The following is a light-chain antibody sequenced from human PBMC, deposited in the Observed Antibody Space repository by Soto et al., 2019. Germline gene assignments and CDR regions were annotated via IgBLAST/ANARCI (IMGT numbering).Light chain of an antibody. V-gene: IGLV1-44*01. J-gene: IGLJ1*01. Sequence: QSALTRPPSASGTPGQRVTISCSGSSSNIGSNTVNWYQQLPGTAPKLLIYSNNQRPSGVPDRFSGSKSGTSASLAISGLQSEDEADYYCAAWDDSLNVHYVFGTGTKVTVL. CDR2: SNN. CDR1: SSNIGSNT. CDR3: AAWDDSLNVHYV.